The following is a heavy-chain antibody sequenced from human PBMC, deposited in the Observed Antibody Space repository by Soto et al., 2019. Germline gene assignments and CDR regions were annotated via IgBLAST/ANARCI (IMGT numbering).Heavy chain of an antibody. D-gene: IGHD6-13*01. J-gene: IGHJ4*02. Sequence: SETLSLTCTVSGGSISSYYWGWIRQPPGKGLEWIGYIYYSGSTNYNPSLKSRVTISVDTSKNQFSLKLSSVTAADTAVYYCARLAYSSRWFDYRGQGPLVTVSS. CDR3: ARLAYSSRWFDY. CDR2: IYYSGST. V-gene: IGHV4-59*08. CDR1: GGSISSYY.